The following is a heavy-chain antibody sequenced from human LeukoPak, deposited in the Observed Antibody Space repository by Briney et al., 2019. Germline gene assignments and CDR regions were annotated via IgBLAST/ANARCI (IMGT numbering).Heavy chain of an antibody. V-gene: IGHV3-21*04. D-gene: IGHD6-19*01. Sequence: PGGSLRLSCAASGFTFSSYSMNWVRQAPGKGLEWVSSISSSSYIYYADSVKGRFTISRDNSKNSLYLQMNSLRTEDTALYYCAKDKSGWYYFDYWGQGTLVTVSS. CDR1: GFTFSSYS. J-gene: IGHJ4*02. CDR3: AKDKSGWYYFDY. CDR2: ISSSSYI.